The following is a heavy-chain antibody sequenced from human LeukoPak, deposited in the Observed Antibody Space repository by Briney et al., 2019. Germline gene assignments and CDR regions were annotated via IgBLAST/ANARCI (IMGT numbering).Heavy chain of an antibody. Sequence: GGSLRLSCAGSGFTFSKYAMSWVRQPPGKGLVWVSRINSDGSSTAYADSAKGRFTIYRDNAKNTPYRKINSQRAEDTAVYYCTSYTVNTAVGIDSWGQGTLVTVSS. D-gene: IGHD5-18*01. CDR1: GFTFSKYA. CDR3: TSYTVNTAVGIDS. J-gene: IGHJ4*02. CDR2: INSDGSST. V-gene: IGHV3-74*01.